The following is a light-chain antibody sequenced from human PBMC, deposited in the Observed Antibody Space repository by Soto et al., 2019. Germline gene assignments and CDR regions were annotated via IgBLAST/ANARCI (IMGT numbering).Light chain of an antibody. CDR3: QQYVNSSWT. CDR1: QSISSSH. CDR2: GAS. V-gene: IGKV3-20*01. J-gene: IGKJ1*01. Sequence: EIVLTQFPGTLSLSPGERATLSCRASQSISSSHLAWYQQKAGQAPRVLIYGASSRATGIPDRFSGSGSGTDFRLTISRLEPEDFAVYYCQQYVNSSWTFGQGTKVEIK.